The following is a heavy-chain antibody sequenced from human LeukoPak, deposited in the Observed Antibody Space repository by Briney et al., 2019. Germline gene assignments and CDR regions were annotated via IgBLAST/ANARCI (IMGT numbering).Heavy chain of an antibody. CDR2: INPNSGGT. CDR1: GYTFTGYY. Sequence: ASVKVSCKASGYTFTGYYMHWVRQAPGQGLEWMGWINPNSGGTNYAQKFQGRVTMTRDTSISTDYMELSRLRSDDTAVYYCARVGIAAAGLYYYYGMDVWGQGTTVTVSS. J-gene: IGHJ6*02. D-gene: IGHD6-13*01. CDR3: ARVGIAAAGLYYYYGMDV. V-gene: IGHV1-2*02.